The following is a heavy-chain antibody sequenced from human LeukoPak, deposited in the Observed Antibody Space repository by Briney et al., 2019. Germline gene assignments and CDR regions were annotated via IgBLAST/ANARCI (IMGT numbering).Heavy chain of an antibody. J-gene: IGHJ4*02. D-gene: IGHD2-2*01. V-gene: IGHV3-33*01. CDR1: GIXFSSYG. Sequence: GGSLRLSCAASGIXFSSYGIHWVRQAPGKGLEWVALIWYDGSNEDYADPVKGRFTISRDNSKNTLYLQMNTLRAEDTAVYYCASEVGPGYCSSTSCYGGTDYWGQGTLVTVSS. CDR2: IWYDGSNE. CDR3: ASEVGPGYCSSTSCYGGTDY.